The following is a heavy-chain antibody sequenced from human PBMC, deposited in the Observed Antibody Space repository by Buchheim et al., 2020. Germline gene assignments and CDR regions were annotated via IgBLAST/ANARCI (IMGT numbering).Heavy chain of an antibody. Sequence: QVQLVESGGGVVQPGRSLRLSCAASGFTFSNYAMHWVRQAPGKGLEWVAFISYEETNKYYADSVKGRFTISRDNSKNTLYLQMNTLRPEDTAVYYCARDEYCSGPICRFGMDVWGQGTT. V-gene: IGHV3-30-3*01. CDR1: GFTFSNYA. J-gene: IGHJ6*02. D-gene: IGHD2-15*01. CDR2: ISYEETNK. CDR3: ARDEYCSGPICRFGMDV.